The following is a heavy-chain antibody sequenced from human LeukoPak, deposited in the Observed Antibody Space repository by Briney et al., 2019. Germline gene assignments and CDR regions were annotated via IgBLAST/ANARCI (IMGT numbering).Heavy chain of an antibody. CDR3: AKEGGEYYDSSGSPPIDY. V-gene: IGHV3-30*02. D-gene: IGHD3-22*01. J-gene: IGHJ4*02. CDR2: IRYDGSNK. CDR1: GFIFSSYG. Sequence: GGSLRLSCAASGFIFSSYGMHWVRQAPGKGLEWVAFIRYDGSNKYYAESVKGRFTISRDNSKNTLYLQMNSLRAEDTAVYYCAKEGGEYYDSSGSPPIDYWGQGTLVTVSS.